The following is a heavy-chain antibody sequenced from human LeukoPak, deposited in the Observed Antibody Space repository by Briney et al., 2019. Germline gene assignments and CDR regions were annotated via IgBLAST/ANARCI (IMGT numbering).Heavy chain of an antibody. Sequence: SETLTLTCPVSGFSISNYGYHWGWVRQPPGKGLEWIGNVYYNGATYNNSSIHSSLTVSLDTSKHQFSMQLSYVTAADTAVYFCARHGLQRFDFWGPGILVIVSS. J-gene: IGHJ4*02. CDR3: ARHGLQRFDF. CDR1: GFSISNYGYH. CDR2: VYYNGAT. V-gene: IGHV4-39*01. D-gene: IGHD6-25*01.